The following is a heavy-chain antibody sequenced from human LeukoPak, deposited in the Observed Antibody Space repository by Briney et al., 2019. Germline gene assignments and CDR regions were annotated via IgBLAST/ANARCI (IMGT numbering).Heavy chain of an antibody. Sequence: GESLKISCKRSGYTFTTYWIGWVRQMPGKGLEWMGIIYPGDSDTRYSPSFQGQVTISADKSISTAYLQCSSLKTSDTAMYYCARPLAGYDGGFDYWGQGTLVTVSS. J-gene: IGHJ4*02. CDR1: GYTFTTYW. D-gene: IGHD5-12*01. V-gene: IGHV5-51*01. CDR2: IYPGDSDT. CDR3: ARPLAGYDGGFDY.